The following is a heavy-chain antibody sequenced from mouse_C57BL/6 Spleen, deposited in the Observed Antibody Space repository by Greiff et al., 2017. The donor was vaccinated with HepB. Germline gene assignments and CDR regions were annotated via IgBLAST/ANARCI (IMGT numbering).Heavy chain of an antibody. CDR3: AVGLGLIYYGFAMDY. D-gene: IGHD2-1*01. V-gene: IGHV1-52*01. J-gene: IGHJ4*01. CDR2: IDPSDSET. Sequence: QVQLQQPGAELVRPGSSVKLSCKASGYTFTSYWMHWVKQRPIQGLEWIGNIDPSDSETHYNQKFKDKATLTVDKSSSTAYMQLSSLTSEDSAVYYCAVGLGLIYYGFAMDYWGQGTSVTVSS. CDR1: GYTFTSYW.